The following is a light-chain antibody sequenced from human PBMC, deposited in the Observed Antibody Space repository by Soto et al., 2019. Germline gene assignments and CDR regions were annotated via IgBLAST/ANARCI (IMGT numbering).Light chain of an antibody. CDR1: NIGSKS. J-gene: IGLJ2*01. Sequence: SYELTQTPSVSVAPGKTARITCGGNNIGSKSVHWYQQKPGQAPVLVIYYDSDRPSGIPERFSGANSGNTATLTISRVEAGDEAGYYCQVWDSSSDHPYVVFGGGTKLPVL. CDR3: QVWDSSSDHPYVV. CDR2: YDS. V-gene: IGLV3-21*04.